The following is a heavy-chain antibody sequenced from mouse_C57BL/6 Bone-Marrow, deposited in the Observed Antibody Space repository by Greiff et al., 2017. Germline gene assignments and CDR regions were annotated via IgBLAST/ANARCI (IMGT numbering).Heavy chain of an antibody. CDR3: ARRHFYAMDY. CDR2: IYPGSGST. CDR1: GYTFTSYW. D-gene: IGHD6-1*01. J-gene: IGHJ4*01. Sequence: QVQLQQSGAELVKPGASVTMSCKASGYTFTSYWITWVKQRPGQGLEWIGDIYPGSGSTTYNEKFKGKDTLTVDKSSRTASMQLSSLTSEDSAVYDCARRHFYAMDYWGQGTSVTVSS. V-gene: IGHV1-55*01.